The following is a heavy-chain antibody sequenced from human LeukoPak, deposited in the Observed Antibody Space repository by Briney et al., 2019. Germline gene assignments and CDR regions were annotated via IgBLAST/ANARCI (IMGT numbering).Heavy chain of an antibody. J-gene: IGHJ4*02. CDR3: ARDQYSGYDFDY. CDR2: IYYSGST. CDR1: GGSISSGDYY. V-gene: IGHV4-30-4*01. D-gene: IGHD5-12*01. Sequence: SETLSLTCTVSGGSISSGDYYWSWIRQPPGKGLEWIGYIYYSGSTYYNPSLKSRVTISVDTSKNQFSLKLSSVTAADTAVYYCARDQYSGYDFDYWGQGTLVTVSS.